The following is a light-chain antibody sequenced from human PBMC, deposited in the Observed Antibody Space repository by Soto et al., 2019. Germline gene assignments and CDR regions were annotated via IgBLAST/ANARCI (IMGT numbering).Light chain of an antibody. CDR3: QQYGSSPHT. CDR2: GAA. J-gene: IGKJ2*01. V-gene: IGKV3-20*01. CDR1: QSVSSSY. Sequence: EIVWTQSPGTLSLSPGERATLSCRASQSVSSSYLAWYQHKPGQAPRLLIYGAASRATGIPDRFRGSGSGPDFTLTISRLEPEDFAVYYCQQYGSSPHTFGQGTKLEIK.